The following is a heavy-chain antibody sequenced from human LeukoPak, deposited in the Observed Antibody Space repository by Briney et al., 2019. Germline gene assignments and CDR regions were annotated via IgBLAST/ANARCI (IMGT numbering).Heavy chain of an antibody. J-gene: IGHJ4*02. D-gene: IGHD4-17*01. CDR2: INHSGYT. V-gene: IGHV4-34*01. CDR3: TRMTTGHDY. Sequence: PSETLFLTRAVSGVSFNDYYWSWVRQTPGKGLEWIGEINHSGYTNDSPSLKSRVTLSIDTSRKQFSLNLRSVTVADTGIYYCTRMTTGHDYWGQGTLVTVSS. CDR1: GVSFNDYY.